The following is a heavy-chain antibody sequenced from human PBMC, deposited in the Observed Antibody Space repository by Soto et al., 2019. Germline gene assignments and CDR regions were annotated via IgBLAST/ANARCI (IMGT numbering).Heavy chain of an antibody. D-gene: IGHD6-13*01. CDR3: ARYSSRYNWFDP. CDR1: GGSIISYY. CDR2: IYYSGST. Sequence: KPSETLSLTCTVSGGSIISYYCIFSRHPPGKGLEWIVYIYYSGSTNYNPSLKSRVTISVDTSKNQFSLKLSSVTAADTAVYYCARYSSRYNWFDPWGQGTLVTVSS. J-gene: IGHJ5*02. V-gene: IGHV4-59*01.